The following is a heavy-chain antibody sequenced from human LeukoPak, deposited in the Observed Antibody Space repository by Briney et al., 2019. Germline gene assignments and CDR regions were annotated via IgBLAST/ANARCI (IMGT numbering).Heavy chain of an antibody. CDR3: ARALKGSGYYALIDY. J-gene: IGHJ4*02. CDR2: ISSSSSTI. D-gene: IGHD3-3*01. CDR1: GFTFSSYS. Sequence: GGSLRLSCAASGFTFSSYSMNWVRQAPGKGLEWVSYISSSSSTIYYADSVKGRFTISRDNAKNSLYLQMNSLRAEDTAVYYCARALKGSGYYALIDYWGQGTLVTVSS. V-gene: IGHV3-48*01.